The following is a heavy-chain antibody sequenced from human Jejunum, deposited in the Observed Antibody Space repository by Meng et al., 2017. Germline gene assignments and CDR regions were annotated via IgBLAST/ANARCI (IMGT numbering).Heavy chain of an antibody. Sequence: GGSLRLSCAASGFTFSNYEMNWVRQAPGKGLQWLSYINSRGTTVYQEDSVKGRFTISRDNAKNSLYLQMNGLRAEDTATYYCARGDSKMAVAAMSAFDIWGKGTVVTVSS. CDR2: INSRGTTV. CDR3: ARGDSKMAVAAMSAFDI. J-gene: IGHJ3*02. D-gene: IGHD6-19*01. CDR1: GFTFSNYE. V-gene: IGHV3-48*03.